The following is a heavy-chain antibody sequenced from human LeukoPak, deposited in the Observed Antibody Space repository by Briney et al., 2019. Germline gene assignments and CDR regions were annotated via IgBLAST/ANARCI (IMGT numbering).Heavy chain of an antibody. CDR2: IDIGGGTT. J-gene: IGHJ4*02. D-gene: IGHD1-26*01. Sequence: GGSLRLSCAASGFTVSTYAMSWVRQAPGMGLQLVSAIDIGGGTTYSADSVKGRFTISRDNSKNTLYLRMDSLRAEDTAVYFCAKDYRGSFTDWGQGTLVTVSS. CDR1: GFTVSTYA. V-gene: IGHV3-23*01. CDR3: AKDYRGSFTD.